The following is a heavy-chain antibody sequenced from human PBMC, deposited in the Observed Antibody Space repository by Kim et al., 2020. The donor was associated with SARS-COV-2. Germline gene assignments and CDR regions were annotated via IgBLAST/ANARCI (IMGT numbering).Heavy chain of an antibody. Sequence: SETLSLTCTVSGGSISSGGYYWSWIRQHPGKGLEWIGYTYYSGSTYYNPSLKSRVTISVDTSKNQFSLKLSSVTAADTAVYYCARVRQDGSANLWFEELLWDYWGQGTLVTVSS. CDR3: ARVRQDGSANLWFEELLWDY. V-gene: IGHV4-31*03. J-gene: IGHJ4*02. CDR1: GGSISSGGYY. CDR2: TYYSGST. D-gene: IGHD3-10*01.